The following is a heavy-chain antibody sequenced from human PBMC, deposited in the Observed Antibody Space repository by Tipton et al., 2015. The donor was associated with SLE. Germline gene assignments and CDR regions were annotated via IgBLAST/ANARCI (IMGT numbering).Heavy chain of an antibody. CDR1: GDSISTGNYY. Sequence: TLSLTCTVSGDSISTGNYYWSWIRQPAGKGLEWIGRIYPSVTTNYNPSLTSQVTMSIDTSKNQFSLKLSSVAAADTAVYYCARGPGSENGEAFDIWGQGTMVTVSS. CDR3: ARGPGSENGEAFDI. D-gene: IGHD7-27*01. V-gene: IGHV4-61*02. J-gene: IGHJ3*02. CDR2: IYPSVTT.